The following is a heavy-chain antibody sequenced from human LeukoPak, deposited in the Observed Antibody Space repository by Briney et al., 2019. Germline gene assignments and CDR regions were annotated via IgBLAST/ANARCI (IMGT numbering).Heavy chain of an antibody. CDR3: TKDSPYAYYGSGSYWDY. D-gene: IGHD3-10*01. J-gene: IGHJ4*02. CDR1: GFTFSDYY. Sequence: GGSLRLSCAASGFTFSDYYMSWVRQAPGKGLEWVSAISGSYSTYYADSVKGRFTISRDNSKNTLYLQMNSLRAEDTAVYYCTKDSPYAYYGSGSYWDYWGQGTLVTVSS. CDR2: ISGSYST. V-gene: IGHV3-23*01.